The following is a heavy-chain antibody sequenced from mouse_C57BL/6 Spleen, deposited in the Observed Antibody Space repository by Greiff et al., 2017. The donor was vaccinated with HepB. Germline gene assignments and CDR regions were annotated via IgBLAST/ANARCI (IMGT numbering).Heavy chain of an antibody. CDR2: IRSKSNNYAT. V-gene: IGHV10-1*01. Sequence: GGGLVQPKGSLKLSCAASGFSFNTYAMNWVRQAPGKGLEWVARIRSKSNNYATYYADSVKDRFTISRDDSESMLYLQMNNLKTEDTAMYYCVRGYYGYAMDYWGQGTSVTVSS. D-gene: IGHD1-1*01. CDR3: VRGYYGYAMDY. J-gene: IGHJ4*01. CDR1: GFSFNTYA.